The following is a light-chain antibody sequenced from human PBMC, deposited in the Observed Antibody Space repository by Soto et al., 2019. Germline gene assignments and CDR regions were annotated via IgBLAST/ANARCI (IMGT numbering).Light chain of an antibody. CDR2: LNSDGSH. J-gene: IGLJ2*01. CDR1: SGHNSYA. Sequence: QPVLTQSPSASASLGASVNLTCTLSSGHNSYAIAWHQQQPEKGHRFLMKLNSDGSHNKGDGIPDRFSGSSSGAERYLTISSLQSEDEADYYCQTWGTGIQIFGGGTQLTVL. CDR3: QTWGTGIQI. V-gene: IGLV4-69*01.